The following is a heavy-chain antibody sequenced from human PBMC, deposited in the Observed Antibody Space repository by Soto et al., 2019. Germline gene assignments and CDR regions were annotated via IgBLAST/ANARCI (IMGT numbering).Heavy chain of an antibody. V-gene: IGHV4-59*01. CDR2: IYYSGST. Sequence: SETLSLTCTVSGGSISSYYWSWIRQPPGKGLEWIGYIYYSGSTNYNPSLKSRVTISVDTSKNQFSLKLSSVSAADTAVYYCARLPCRGGNCYDYWGQGTLVTVSS. CDR1: GGSISSYY. CDR3: ARLPCRGGNCYDY. J-gene: IGHJ4*02. D-gene: IGHD2-15*01.